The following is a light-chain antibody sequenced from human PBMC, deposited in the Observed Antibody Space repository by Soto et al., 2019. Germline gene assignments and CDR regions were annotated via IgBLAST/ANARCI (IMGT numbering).Light chain of an antibody. CDR2: DTS. Sequence: EMVLTQSPGTLSLSPGERATLSCSTSQTLIISFLAWYQQTPGQAPRLLIYDTSTRAIDIPDRFSGSGSGTDFTLTISRLEPEDFAVYYCQQYGYLGTFGQGTKVDIK. CDR1: QTLIISF. CDR3: QQYGYLGT. V-gene: IGKV3-20*01. J-gene: IGKJ1*01.